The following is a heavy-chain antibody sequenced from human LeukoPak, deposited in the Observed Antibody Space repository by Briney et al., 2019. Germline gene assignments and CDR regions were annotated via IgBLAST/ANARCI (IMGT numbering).Heavy chain of an antibody. V-gene: IGHV3-23*01. CDR1: GFTFSSYS. CDR3: AKDIKRVLTFDY. D-gene: IGHD3-10*01. Sequence: TGGSLRLSCAASGFTFSSYSMNWVRQAPGKGLEWVSAISGSGGSTYYADSVKGRFTISRDNSKNTLYLQMNSLRAEDTAVYYCAKDIKRVLTFDYWGQGTLVTVSS. J-gene: IGHJ4*02. CDR2: ISGSGGST.